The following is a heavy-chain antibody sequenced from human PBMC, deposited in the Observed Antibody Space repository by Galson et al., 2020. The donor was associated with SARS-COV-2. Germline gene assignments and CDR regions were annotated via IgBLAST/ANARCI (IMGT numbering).Heavy chain of an antibody. CDR3: ATQDDDGDYGEVFGPND. V-gene: IGHV3-33*01. D-gene: IGHD4-17*01. CDR2: IWYDGRNK. Sequence: QAGGSLRPSCAAPGFPFSSYGMPWARKPPGKGREWVAVIWYDGRNKYYADSVKGRFTISRDNSKTTLYLQMNSLRAEATAVYYCATQDDDGDYGEVFGPNDWGQGTLVTVCS. CDR1: GFPFSSYG. J-gene: IGHJ4*02.